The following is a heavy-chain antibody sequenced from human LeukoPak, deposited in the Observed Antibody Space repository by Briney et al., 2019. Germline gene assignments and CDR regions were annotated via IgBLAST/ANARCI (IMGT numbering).Heavy chain of an antibody. CDR3: ARGSVTSYYFDY. V-gene: IGHV4-34*01. Sequence: PSETLSLTCAVYGGSFSGYYWSWIRQPPGKGLEWIGEINHSGSTNYNPSLKGRVTISVDTSKNQFSLKLSSVTAADTAVYYCARGSVTSYYFDYWGQGTLVTVSS. CDR1: GGSFSGYY. CDR2: INHSGST. J-gene: IGHJ4*02. D-gene: IGHD4-11*01.